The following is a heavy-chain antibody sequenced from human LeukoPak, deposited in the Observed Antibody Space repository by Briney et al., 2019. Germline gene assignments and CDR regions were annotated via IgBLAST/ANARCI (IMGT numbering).Heavy chain of an antibody. CDR1: RYNLTSYR. J-gene: IGHJ4*02. CDR3: ARSRKGYYYDSSGYYYEDY. V-gene: IGHV5-51*01. Sequence: GGALKISCLGSRYNLTSYRMGWVRQLTGKGLEGMGSLYPGDSDTRYSPSFQGQVTISADKSISTAYLQWSSLKASDTAMYYCARSRKGYYYDSSGYYYEDYWGQGTLVTVSS. CDR2: LYPGDSDT. D-gene: IGHD3-22*01.